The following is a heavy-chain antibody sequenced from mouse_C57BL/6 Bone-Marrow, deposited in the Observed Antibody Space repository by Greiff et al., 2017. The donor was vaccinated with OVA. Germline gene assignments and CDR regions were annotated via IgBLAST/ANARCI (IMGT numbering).Heavy chain of an antibody. CDR2: IYPGSGST. D-gene: IGHD1-1*01. CDR3: LYYGSSYGYWYFDV. CDR1: GYTFTSYW. Sequence: QVQLQQPGAELVKPGASVKMSCKASGYTFTSYWITWVKQRPGQGLEWIGDIYPGSGSTNYNEKFKSKATLTVDTSSSTAYMQLSSLTSEDSAVYYCLYYGSSYGYWYFDVWGTGTTVTVSS. V-gene: IGHV1-55*01. J-gene: IGHJ1*03.